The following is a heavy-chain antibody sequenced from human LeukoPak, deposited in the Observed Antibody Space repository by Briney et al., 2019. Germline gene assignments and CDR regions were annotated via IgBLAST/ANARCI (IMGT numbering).Heavy chain of an antibody. V-gene: IGHV3-53*01. D-gene: IGHD2-15*01. CDR2: IFSGGST. CDR3: ARRHCSGDSCYLDY. CDR1: GFIVSSNT. J-gene: IGHJ4*02. Sequence: GGSLRLSCAASGFIVSSNTMTWVRQSPGKGLEWVSIIFSGGSTYYTDSVKGRFTLSRDNSKNTLYLQMNSLRAEDTAIYYCARRHCSGDSCYLDYWGQGSLVTVSS.